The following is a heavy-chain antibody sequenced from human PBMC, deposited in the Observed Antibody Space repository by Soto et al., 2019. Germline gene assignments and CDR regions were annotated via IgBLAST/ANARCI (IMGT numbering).Heavy chain of an antibody. J-gene: IGHJ4*02. CDR3: ATAGKDYGDYYFDY. CDR1: GYTLTEFS. V-gene: IGHV1-24*01. CDR2: FDPEDGET. D-gene: IGHD4-17*01. Sequence: GASVKVSCKVSGYTLTEFSMHWVRQAPGKGLEWMGGFDPEDGETIYAQKFQGRVTMTEDTSTDTAYMELSSLRSEDTAVYYCATAGKDYGDYYFDYWGQGTLVTVSS.